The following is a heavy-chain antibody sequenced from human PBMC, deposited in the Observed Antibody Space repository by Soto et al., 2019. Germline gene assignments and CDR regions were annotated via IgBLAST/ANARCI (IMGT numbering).Heavy chain of an antibody. D-gene: IGHD2-8*01. CDR3: ARDGAYCTNGVCHDASDI. CDR1: GYTFTGYY. CDR2: INPNSGGT. Sequence: ASVKVSCKASGYTFTGYYMHWVRQAPGQGLEWMGWINPNSGGTNYAQKFQGWVTMTRDTSISTAYMELSRLRSDDTAVYYCARDGAYCTNGVCHDASDIWGQGTMVTVSS. J-gene: IGHJ3*02. V-gene: IGHV1-2*04.